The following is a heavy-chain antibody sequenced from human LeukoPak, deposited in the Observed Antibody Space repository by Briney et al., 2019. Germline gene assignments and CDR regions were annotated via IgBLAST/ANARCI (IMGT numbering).Heavy chain of an antibody. CDR3: ANQGGTKLN. J-gene: IGHJ4*02. D-gene: IGHD3-16*01. CDR1: GFTFSTYA. CDR2: ICGSNNST. V-gene: IGHV3-23*01. Sequence: GGSLRLSCAASGFTFSTYAMAWVRQSPGKGLEWVSTICGSNNSTYYADSVKGRFTISRDNSKNTLYLQMNSLRAEDTAVYYCANQGGTKLNWGQGTLVTVSS.